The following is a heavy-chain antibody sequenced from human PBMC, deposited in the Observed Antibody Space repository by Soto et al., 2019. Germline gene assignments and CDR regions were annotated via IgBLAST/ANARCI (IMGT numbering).Heavy chain of an antibody. CDR1: GASISGFY. Sequence: SETLSLTCTVSGASISGFYWSWIRKSAGKGLEWIGRIYATGTTDYNPSLKSRVMMSVDTSKKQFSLKLRSVTAADTAVYYCVRDGTKTLRDWFDPWGQGILVT. CDR3: VRDGTKTLRDWFDP. D-gene: IGHD1-1*01. CDR2: IYATGTT. J-gene: IGHJ5*02. V-gene: IGHV4-4*07.